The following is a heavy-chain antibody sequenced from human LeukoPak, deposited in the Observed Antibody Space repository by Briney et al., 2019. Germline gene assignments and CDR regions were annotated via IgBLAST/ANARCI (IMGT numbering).Heavy chain of an antibody. Sequence: PSETLSLTCTVSGGSISSGGYYWSWIRQPPGKGLEWIGYIYHSGSTYYNPSLKSRVTISVDRSKNQFSLKLSSVTAADTAVYYCARSHYDFWSGYYIGAFDIWGQGTMVTVSS. CDR3: ARSHYDFWSGYYIGAFDI. J-gene: IGHJ3*02. CDR2: IYHSGST. D-gene: IGHD3-3*01. V-gene: IGHV4-30-2*01. CDR1: GGSISSGGYY.